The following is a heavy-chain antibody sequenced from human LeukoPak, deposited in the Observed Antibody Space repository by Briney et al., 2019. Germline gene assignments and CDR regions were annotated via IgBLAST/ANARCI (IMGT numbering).Heavy chain of an antibody. V-gene: IGHV1-46*01. D-gene: IGHD2-21*02. J-gene: IGHJ6*02. CDR1: GYTFTGYY. CDR3: AGAYCGGDCGFGYYYYGMDV. Sequence: GASVKVSCKASGYTFTGYYMHWVRQAPGQGLEWMGWINPSGGSTTYAQKFQGRVTMTRDTSTSTVYMELSSLRSEDTAVYYCAGAYCGGDCGFGYYYYGMDVWGQGTTVTVSS. CDR2: INPSGGST.